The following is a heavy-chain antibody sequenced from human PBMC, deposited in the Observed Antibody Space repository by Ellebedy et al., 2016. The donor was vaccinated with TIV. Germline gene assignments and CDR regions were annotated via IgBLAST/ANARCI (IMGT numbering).Heavy chain of an antibody. V-gene: IGHV3-7*01. J-gene: IGHJ4*02. CDR3: ARIWEYCGGDCYSGYFDH. D-gene: IGHD2-21*02. Sequence: GGSLRLSXAASGFRFSSYWMSWVRQAPGKGLEWVANIKQDGTEKYYVDSVKGRFTISRDNAKNSLYLQMNSLRAEDTAVYYCARIWEYCGGDCYSGYFDHWGQGTLVTVSS. CDR1: GFRFSSYW. CDR2: IKQDGTEK.